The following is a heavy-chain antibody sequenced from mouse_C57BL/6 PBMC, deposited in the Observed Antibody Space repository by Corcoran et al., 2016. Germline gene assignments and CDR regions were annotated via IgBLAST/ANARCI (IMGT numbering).Heavy chain of an antibody. CDR2: INPNNGGT. V-gene: IGHV1-26*01. Sequence: EVQLQQSGPELVKPGASVKISCKASGYTFTDYYMNWVKQSHAKSLEWIGDINPNNGGTSYNQKFKGKATLTVDKSSSTAYMELRSLTSEDSAVYYCASLYDGYYSWYFDVWCTGTTVTVSS. CDR1: GYTFTDYY. J-gene: IGHJ1*03. D-gene: IGHD2-3*01. CDR3: ASLYDGYYSWYFDV.